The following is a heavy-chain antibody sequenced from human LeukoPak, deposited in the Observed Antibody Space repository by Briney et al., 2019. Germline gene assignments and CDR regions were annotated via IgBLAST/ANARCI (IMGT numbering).Heavy chain of an antibody. V-gene: IGHV4-38-2*02. CDR2: IYHSGST. J-gene: IGHJ6*03. Sequence: PSETLSLTCTVSGYSISSGYYWGWIRQPPGKGLEWIGTIYHSGSTYYNLSLKSRLTISVDTSKNQFSLNLSSVTAADTAVYYCASLWSSGHTPYYPYMDVWGKGTTVTVSS. D-gene: IGHD6-19*01. CDR3: ASLWSSGHTPYYPYMDV. CDR1: GYSISSGYY.